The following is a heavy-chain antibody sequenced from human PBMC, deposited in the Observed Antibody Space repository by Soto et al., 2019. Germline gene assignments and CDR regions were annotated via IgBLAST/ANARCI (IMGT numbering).Heavy chain of an antibody. V-gene: IGHV3-33*01. CDR3: ARDLTVVVPAAIYYYGMDV. CDR1: GFTFSSYG. CDR2: IWYDGSNK. Sequence: QVQLVESGGGVVQPGRSLRLSCAASGFTFSSYGMHWVRQAPGKGLEWVAVIWYDGSNKYYADSVKGRFTISRDNSKNTLYLQMNSLRPEDTAVYYCARDLTVVVPAAIYYYGMDVWGQGTTVTVSS. D-gene: IGHD2-2*01. J-gene: IGHJ6*02.